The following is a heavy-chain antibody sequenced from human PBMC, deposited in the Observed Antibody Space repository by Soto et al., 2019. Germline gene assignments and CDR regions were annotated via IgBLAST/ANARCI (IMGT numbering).Heavy chain of an antibody. CDR2: INPNSGGT. D-gene: IGHD6-13*01. V-gene: IGHV1-2*02. Sequence: GASVKVSCKASGYTFTGYYMHWVRQAPGQGLEWMGWINPNSGGTNYAQKFQGRVTMTRDTSISTAYTELSRLRYDDTAVYYCARVYQYSSSWNDHDAFDIWGQGTMVTVSS. CDR1: GYTFTGYY. CDR3: ARVYQYSSSWNDHDAFDI. J-gene: IGHJ3*02.